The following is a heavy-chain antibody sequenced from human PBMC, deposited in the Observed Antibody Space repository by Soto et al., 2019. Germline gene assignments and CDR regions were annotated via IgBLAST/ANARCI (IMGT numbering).Heavy chain of an antibody. J-gene: IGHJ2*01. CDR1: GGSISSGDYY. V-gene: IGHV4-30-4*01. CDR2: IYYSGST. D-gene: IGHD1-1*01. Sequence: QVQLQESGPGLVKPSQTLSLTCTVSGGSISSGDYYWSWIRQPPGKGLEWIGYIYYSGSTYYNPSLKSRVTISVDTSKNQFSLKLSSVTAADTAVYYCARSNDSKSGGGAEYFALWGRGTLVTVSS. CDR3: ARSNDSKSGGGAEYFAL.